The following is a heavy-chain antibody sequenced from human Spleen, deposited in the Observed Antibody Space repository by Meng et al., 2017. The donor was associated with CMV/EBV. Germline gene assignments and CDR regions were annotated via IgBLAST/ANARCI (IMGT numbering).Heavy chain of an antibody. J-gene: IGHJ4*02. CDR3: ARRIPSIQFDH. V-gene: IGHV1-2*02. D-gene: IGHD6-6*01. CDR2: ISTNRGDT. CDR1: GYTFTDYY. Sequence: SCKASGYTFTDYYIHWMRQAPGQGPEWMGWISTNRGDTNYAQKFQGRVTMTRDTSISTAYMELSRLRSDDTAVYYCARRIPSIQFDHWGQGTLVTVSS.